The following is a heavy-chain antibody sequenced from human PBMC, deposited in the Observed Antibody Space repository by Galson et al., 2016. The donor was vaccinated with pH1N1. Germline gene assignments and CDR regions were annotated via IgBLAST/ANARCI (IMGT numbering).Heavy chain of an antibody. Sequence: SLTCAVSGYSFSGYYWSWLRQPPGKGLEWIGEINHSGSTNYNPSLKSRVTISVDTSENQFSLKLYSVTAADTAVYYCARGRGGYNLRESQYYYSYMDVWGKGTTVTVSS. CDR3: ARGRGGYNLRESQYYYSYMDV. CDR1: GYSFSGYY. J-gene: IGHJ6*03. D-gene: IGHD5-24*01. V-gene: IGHV4-34*01. CDR2: INHSGST.